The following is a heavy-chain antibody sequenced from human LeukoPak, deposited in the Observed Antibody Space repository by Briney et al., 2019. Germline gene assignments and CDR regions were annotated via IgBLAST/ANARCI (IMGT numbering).Heavy chain of an antibody. CDR1: GGSISSSSYY. CDR2: INYSGRT. D-gene: IGHD3-22*01. V-gene: IGHV4-39*07. Sequence: SETLSLTCTVSGGSISSSSYYWGWIRQPPGKGLTWIGSINYSGRTYYNPSLKSRVTISVDTSKNQFSLKLSSVTAADTAVYYCASGHYHDSSGWLDYWGQGTLVTVSS. CDR3: ASGHYHDSSGWLDY. J-gene: IGHJ4*02.